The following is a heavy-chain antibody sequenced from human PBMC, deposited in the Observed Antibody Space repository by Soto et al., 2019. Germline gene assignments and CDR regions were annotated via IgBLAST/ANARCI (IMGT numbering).Heavy chain of an antibody. CDR1: GDSISSGGYY. Sequence: QVQLQESGPGLVKPSQTLSLTCTVSGDSISSGGYYWTWIRQHPGKGLEWIGYIYYSATTFYNPSLKSRLTMSVETSKNQFALELRSVTAADTAVYYCARTNGPRTHYGLDVWGQGTTVTVSS. J-gene: IGHJ6*02. D-gene: IGHD2-8*01. V-gene: IGHV4-31*03. CDR3: ARTNGPRTHYGLDV. CDR2: IYYSATT.